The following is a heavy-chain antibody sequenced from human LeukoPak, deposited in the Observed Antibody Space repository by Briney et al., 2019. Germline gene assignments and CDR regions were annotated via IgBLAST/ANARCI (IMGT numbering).Heavy chain of an antibody. CDR2: INPNSGRT. CDR1: GYTFTGHY. V-gene: IGHV1-2*02. Sequence: ASVKVSCTASGYTFTGHYIHWVRQAPGQGLEWMGWINPNSGRTDYAQNFQDRVTMTRDTSSSTAYMELSRLRSDDTAVYYCARPYCSTITCFYYFDYWGQGTLVTVSA. J-gene: IGHJ4*02. CDR3: ARPYCSTITCFYYFDY. D-gene: IGHD2-2*01.